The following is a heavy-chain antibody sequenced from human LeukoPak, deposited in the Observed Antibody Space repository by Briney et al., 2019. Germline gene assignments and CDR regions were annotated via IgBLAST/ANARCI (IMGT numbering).Heavy chain of an antibody. Sequence: PSGTLSLTCAVSGGSISSNWWSWVRQPPGEGLEWIGEAYHTGSFHYNPSLKSRVTMSMDKSNNQLSLKLNSVSAADTAVYFCARHGDYYFDFWGQGTLVTVS. CDR1: GGSISSNW. V-gene: IGHV4-4*02. CDR2: AYHTGSF. CDR3: ARHGDYYFDF. J-gene: IGHJ4*02. D-gene: IGHD4-17*01.